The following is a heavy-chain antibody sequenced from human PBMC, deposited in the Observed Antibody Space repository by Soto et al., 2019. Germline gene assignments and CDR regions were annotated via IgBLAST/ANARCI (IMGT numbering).Heavy chain of an antibody. D-gene: IGHD5-12*01. V-gene: IGHV1-2*04. J-gene: IGHJ4*02. Sequence: ASVKVSCKASGYTFTGYYMHWVRQAPGQGLEWMGWINPNSGGTNYAQKFQGWVTMTRDTSISTAYMELSRLRSDDTAVYYCARASEDIVATIDFWGQGTLVTVSS. CDR3: ARASEDIVATIDF. CDR2: INPNSGGT. CDR1: GYTFTGYY.